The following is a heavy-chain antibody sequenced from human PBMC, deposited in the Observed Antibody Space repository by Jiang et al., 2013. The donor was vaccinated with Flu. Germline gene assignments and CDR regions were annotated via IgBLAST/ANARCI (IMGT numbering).Heavy chain of an antibody. Sequence: EWVSSISSSSSYIYYADSVKGRFTISRDNAKNSLYLQMNSLRAEDTAVYYCARAPEYYYGSGSYLDYWGQGTLVTVSS. V-gene: IGHV3-21*01. J-gene: IGHJ4*02. CDR3: ARAPEYYYGSGSYLDY. CDR2: ISSSSSYI. D-gene: IGHD3-10*01.